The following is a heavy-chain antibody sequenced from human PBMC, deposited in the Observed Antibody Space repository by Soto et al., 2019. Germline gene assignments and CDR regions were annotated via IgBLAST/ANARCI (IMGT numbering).Heavy chain of an antibody. CDR3: ARGGRQLRFDP. Sequence: QVQLQESGPGLVKPSQTLSLTCTVSGGSISSGGYYWSWIRQHPGRGVEWIGYIYYSGSTYYNPYLKSRVTISVDTSKNQCSLKLSSVTAADTAVYYCARGGRQLRFDPWGQGTLVTVS. D-gene: IGHD6-6*01. CDR2: IYYSGST. V-gene: IGHV4-31*03. J-gene: IGHJ5*02. CDR1: GGSISSGGYY.